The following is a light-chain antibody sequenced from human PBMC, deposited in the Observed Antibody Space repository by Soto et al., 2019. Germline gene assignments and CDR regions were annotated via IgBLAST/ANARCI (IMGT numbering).Light chain of an antibody. V-gene: IGLV1-36*01. CDR3: AAWDDSLNGPL. J-gene: IGLJ2*01. CDR1: TSNVGNNA. CDR2: YDD. Sequence: QSVLTQPASASGTPGQRVTISCSGITSNVGNNAVNWYQQLPGKAPKLLIYYDDLLPSGVSDRFSGSKSGTSASLAISGLQSEDEADYYCAAWDDSLNGPLFGGGTKLTVL.